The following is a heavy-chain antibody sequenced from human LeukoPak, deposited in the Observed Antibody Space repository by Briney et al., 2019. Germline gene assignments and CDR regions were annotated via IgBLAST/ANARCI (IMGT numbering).Heavy chain of an antibody. CDR1: GFTFSSYS. D-gene: IGHD6-13*01. V-gene: IGHV3-21*01. CDR3: ARDRSSLLRHDY. J-gene: IGHJ4*02. CDR2: ISSSSSYI. Sequence: PGGSLRLSCAASGFTFSSYSMNWVRQAPGRGLEWVSSISSSSSYIYYADSVRGRFTISRDNAKNSLYLQMNSLRAEDTAVYYCARDRSSLLRHDYWGQGTLVTVSS.